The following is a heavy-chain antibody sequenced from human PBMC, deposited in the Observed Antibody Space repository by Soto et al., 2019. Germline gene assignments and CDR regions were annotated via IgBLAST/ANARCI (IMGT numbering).Heavy chain of an antibody. J-gene: IGHJ4*02. Sequence: EVQLVESGGGLVQPGESLRRSCAASGFTFSNFNMHWVRQAPGKGLEWISYISASNTTVYYGDSVKGRFTISRDNAKNSLHLQMNSLRDEDTAVYYCARIYRRDGNKYADYWGQGTLVTVSS. V-gene: IGHV3-48*02. CDR3: ARIYRRDGNKYADY. CDR2: ISASNTTV. CDR1: GFTFSNFN. D-gene: IGHD3-16*02.